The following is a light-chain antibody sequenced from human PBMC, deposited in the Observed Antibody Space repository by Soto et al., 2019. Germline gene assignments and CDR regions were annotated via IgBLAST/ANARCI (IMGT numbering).Light chain of an antibody. CDR1: QSVSSY. V-gene: IGKV3-11*01. J-gene: IGKJ4*01. CDR2: DAS. CDR3: QQRSSWPLT. Sequence: EIVLTQSPATLSLSPGERATLSCRASQSVSSYLAWYQPKPGQAPRLLIYDASNRATGIPARFSGSGSGTDFTLTISSLEPEDFAVYYCQQRSSWPLTFGGGTMVEIK.